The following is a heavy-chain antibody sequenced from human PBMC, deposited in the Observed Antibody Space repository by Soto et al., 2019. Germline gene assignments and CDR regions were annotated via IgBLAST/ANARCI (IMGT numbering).Heavy chain of an antibody. CDR1: GFTFSSYA. Sequence: GGSLRLSCSASGFTFSSYAMHWVRQAPGKGLEYVSAISSNGGSTYYADSVKGRFTISRDNSKNTLYLQMSSLRAEDTAVYYCVKEMYYDILTGHGFEYWGQGTLVTVSS. D-gene: IGHD3-9*01. V-gene: IGHV3-64D*06. CDR2: ISSNGGST. J-gene: IGHJ4*02. CDR3: VKEMYYDILTGHGFEY.